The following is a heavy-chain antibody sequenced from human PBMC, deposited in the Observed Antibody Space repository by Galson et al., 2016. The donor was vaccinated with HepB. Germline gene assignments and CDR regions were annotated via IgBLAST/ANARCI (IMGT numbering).Heavy chain of an antibody. Sequence: PALVKPTQTLTLACTFSGFSLTTDGMCVSWIRQSPGKALEWLAFLDWDDDKYYSTSLKSRLTISQDTSKNQVLLTLTNVGPADTATYYYARINLQVACSYHFEYWGRGTLVTVAS. CDR2: LDWDDDK. V-gene: IGHV2-70*13. CDR3: ARINLQVACSYHFEY. CDR1: GFSLTTDGMC. D-gene: IGHD5-12*01. J-gene: IGHJ4*01.